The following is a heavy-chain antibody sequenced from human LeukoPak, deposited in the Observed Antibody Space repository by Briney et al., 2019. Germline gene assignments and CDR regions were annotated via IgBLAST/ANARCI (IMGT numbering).Heavy chain of an antibody. Sequence: SETLSLTCTVSGCSISSGSYYWRWIRQPAGKGLEWIGRIYTSGSTNYNPSLKSRVTISVDTSKNQFALKLSSVTAADTAVYYCARESMLTATGPYYCHGMDVWGQGTTVTVSS. J-gene: IGHJ6*02. D-gene: IGHD2-21*02. V-gene: IGHV4-61*02. CDR3: ARESMLTATGPYYCHGMDV. CDR2: IYTSGST. CDR1: GCSISSGSYY.